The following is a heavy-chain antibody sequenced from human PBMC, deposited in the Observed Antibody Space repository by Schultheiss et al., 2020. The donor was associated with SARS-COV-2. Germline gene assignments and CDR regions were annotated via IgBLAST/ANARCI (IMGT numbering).Heavy chain of an antibody. CDR3: ARTSSTGGWFDP. D-gene: IGHD2-2*01. V-gene: IGHV4-59*08. J-gene: IGHJ5*02. CDR1: GGSISSYY. CDR2: IYYSGST. Sequence: SETLSLTCTVSGGSISSYYWSWIRQPPGKGLEWIGSIYYSGSTNYNPSLKSRVTISVDTSKNQFSLKLSSVTAADTAVYYCARTSSTGGWFDPWGQGTLVTVSS.